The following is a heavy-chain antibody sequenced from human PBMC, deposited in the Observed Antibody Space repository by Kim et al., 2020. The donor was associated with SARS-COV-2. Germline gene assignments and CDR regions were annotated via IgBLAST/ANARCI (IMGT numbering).Heavy chain of an antibody. CDR3: ARGRGTSWSHYDY. J-gene: IGHJ4*02. V-gene: IGHV1-2*02. CDR1: GDTFTDNY. D-gene: IGHD6-13*01. Sequence: ASVKVSCKASGDTFTDNYIHWVQQAPGQGLEWLGWINPNTGGRTFAQEFQARVIMTRDTSISTAYMELTRLRSDDTAVYYCARGRGTSWSHYDYWGQGTLVTVSS. CDR2: INPNTGGR.